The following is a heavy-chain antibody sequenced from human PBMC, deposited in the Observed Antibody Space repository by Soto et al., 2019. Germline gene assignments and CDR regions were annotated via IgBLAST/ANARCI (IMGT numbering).Heavy chain of an antibody. V-gene: IGHV3-30*18. Sequence: QVQLVESGGGVVQPGRSLRLSCAASGFTFSSYGMHWVRQAPGKGLEWVAVISYDGSNKYYADSVKGRFTISRDNSNNTLYLQMNSLRAEDTAVYYCEKIRGGYGTMGAFDFWGQGTMVTFSS. CDR3: EKIRGGYGTMGAFDF. D-gene: IGHD5-12*01. CDR1: GFTFSSYG. CDR2: ISYDGSNK. J-gene: IGHJ3*01.